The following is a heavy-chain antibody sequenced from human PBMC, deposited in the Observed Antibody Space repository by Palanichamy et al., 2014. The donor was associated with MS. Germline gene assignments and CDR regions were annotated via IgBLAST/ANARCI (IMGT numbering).Heavy chain of an antibody. CDR3: AKVRGRVTKWNYLDY. CDR1: GGAFNGYY. Sequence: QVQLQQWGAGLLKPSETLSLTCAVYGGAFNGYYWSWIRQSPGKGLEWIGEINHTPKTNYNPSLKSRVTISIGTSKDQVSLQLNSVTAADTAIYYCAKVRGRVTKWNYLDYWGQGTLVTVSS. D-gene: IGHD1-26*01. CDR2: INHTPKT. J-gene: IGHJ4*02. V-gene: IGHV4-34*02.